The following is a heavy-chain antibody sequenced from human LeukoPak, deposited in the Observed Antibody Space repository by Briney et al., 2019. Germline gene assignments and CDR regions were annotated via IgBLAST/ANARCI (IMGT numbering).Heavy chain of an antibody. CDR3: ARDYDFWSGYSDDAFDI. Sequence: PGGSLRLSCAASGFTFSSYAMSWVRQAPGKGLKWVSAISGSGGSTYYADSVKGRFTISRDNSKNTLYLQMNSLRAEDTAVYYCARDYDFWSGYSDDAFDIWGQGTMVTVSS. CDR2: ISGSGGST. V-gene: IGHV3-23*01. CDR1: GFTFSSYA. J-gene: IGHJ3*02. D-gene: IGHD3-3*01.